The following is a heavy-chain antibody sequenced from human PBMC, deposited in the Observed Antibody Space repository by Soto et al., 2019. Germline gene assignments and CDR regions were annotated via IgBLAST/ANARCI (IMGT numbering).Heavy chain of an antibody. CDR3: ARDLISPTGFAY. J-gene: IGHJ4*02. D-gene: IGHD4-17*01. CDR2: IKQDGSEK. Sequence: GGSLRLACAASGFTFSSYWMSWVRQAPGKGLEWVANIKQDGSEKYYVDSVKGRFTISRDNPKNSLYLQLNSLRAEDTAVYYCARDLISPTGFAYWGQGTLVTVSS. V-gene: IGHV3-7*05. CDR1: GFTFSSYW.